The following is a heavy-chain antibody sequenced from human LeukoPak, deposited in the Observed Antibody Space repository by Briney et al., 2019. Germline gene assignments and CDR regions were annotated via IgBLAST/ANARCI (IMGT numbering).Heavy chain of an antibody. V-gene: IGHV4-59*01. D-gene: IGHD2-15*01. CDR1: GGSINSYY. CDR2: IYYSGST. J-gene: IGHJ4*02. Sequence: PSETLSLTCTVSGGSINSYYWSWIRQPPGKGLEWIGYIYYSGSTNYNPSLKSRVTISVDTSKNQFSLKLSSVTAADTAVYYCARGYCSGGSCYDFDYWGQGTLVTVSS. CDR3: ARGYCSGGSCYDFDY.